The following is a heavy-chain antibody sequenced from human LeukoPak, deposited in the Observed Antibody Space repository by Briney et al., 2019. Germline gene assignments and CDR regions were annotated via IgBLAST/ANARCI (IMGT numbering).Heavy chain of an antibody. CDR3: ARFAVHRRLLVTGQFGLDY. D-gene: IGHD3-9*01. V-gene: IGHV1-46*01. J-gene: IGHJ4*02. CDR2: INPSGGNI. Sequence: GASVKVSCKASGYTFTGYYMHWVRQAPGQGLEWMGLINPSGGNIRYAQKFQGRVTMTRDTSTSTVYMELSSLRSEDTAVYYCARFAVHRRLLVTGQFGLDYWGQGTLVTVSS. CDR1: GYTFTGYY.